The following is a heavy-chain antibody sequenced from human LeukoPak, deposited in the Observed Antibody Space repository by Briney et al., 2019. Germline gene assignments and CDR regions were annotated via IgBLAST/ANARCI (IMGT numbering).Heavy chain of an antibody. J-gene: IGHJ6*03. CDR1: GFTFSSYS. V-gene: IGHV3-21*01. CDR3: ARDQSITGTTGDYYYMDV. CDR2: ISSSSSYI. Sequence: GGSLRLSCAASGFTFSSYSMSWVRQAPGKGLEWVSSISSSSSYIYYADSVKGRFTISRDNAKNSLYLQMNSLRAEDTAVYYCARDQSITGTTGDYYYMDVWGKGTTVTVSS. D-gene: IGHD1-7*01.